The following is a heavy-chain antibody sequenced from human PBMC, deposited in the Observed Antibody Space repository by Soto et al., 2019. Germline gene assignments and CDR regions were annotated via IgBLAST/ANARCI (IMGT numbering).Heavy chain of an antibody. CDR3: ASSKGYCSSTSCYRLYYYYMDV. Sequence: SETLSLTCTVSGGSISSSSYYWGWIRQPPGEGLEWIGSIYYSGSTYYNPSLKSRVTISVDTSKNQFSLKLSSVTAADTAVYYCASSKGYCSSTSCYRLYYYYMDVWGKGTTVTVSS. CDR1: GGSISSSSYY. V-gene: IGHV4-39*01. CDR2: IYYSGST. J-gene: IGHJ6*03. D-gene: IGHD2-2*01.